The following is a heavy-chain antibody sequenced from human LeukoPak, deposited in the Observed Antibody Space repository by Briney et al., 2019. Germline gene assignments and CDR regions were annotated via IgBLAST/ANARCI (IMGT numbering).Heavy chain of an antibody. Sequence: QPGGSLRLSCAASGFAFSSFGMHWVRQAPGKGLEWVAVIWYDGTNKHYADSVKGRFTISRDNSKNTLYLQMNSLRAEDTAVYYCARATVTRWFDPWGQGTLVTVSS. CDR2: IWYDGTNK. J-gene: IGHJ5*02. CDR3: ARATVTRWFDP. D-gene: IGHD4-17*01. CDR1: GFAFSSFG. V-gene: IGHV3-33*01.